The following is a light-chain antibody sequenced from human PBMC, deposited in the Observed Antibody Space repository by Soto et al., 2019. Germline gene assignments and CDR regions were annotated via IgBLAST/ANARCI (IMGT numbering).Light chain of an antibody. J-gene: IGLJ1*01. CDR2: EVS. CDR1: SSDVGGYNY. Sequence: QAALTQPASVSGSPGQSITISCTGTSSDVGGYNYVSWYQQHPGKAPKLMIYEVSNRPSGVSNRFSGSKSGNTASLTISGPHAEDEADYYCSSYTNSSTLSVFGTGTKVTVL. V-gene: IGLV2-14*01. CDR3: SSYTNSSTLSV.